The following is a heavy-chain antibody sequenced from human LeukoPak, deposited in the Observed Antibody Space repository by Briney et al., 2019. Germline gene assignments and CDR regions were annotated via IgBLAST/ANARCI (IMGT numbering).Heavy chain of an antibody. V-gene: IGHV1-69*05. D-gene: IGHD2-2*01. J-gene: IGHJ4*02. CDR3: ASGTTDIVVVPATLRNYYFDY. CDR1: GGTFSSYE. CDR2: TIPMFGTA. Sequence: SVKVSCKASGGTFSSYEISWVRQAPGQGLEWMGGTIPMFGTAKYAQKFQGRVTITTDKSTSTAYMELSSLRSEDTAVYYCASGTTDIVVVPATLRNYYFDYWGQGTLVTVSS.